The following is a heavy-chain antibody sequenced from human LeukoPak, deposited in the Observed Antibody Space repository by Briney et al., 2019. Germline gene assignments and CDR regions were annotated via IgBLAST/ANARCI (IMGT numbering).Heavy chain of an antibody. V-gene: IGHV3-21*01. Sequence: GGSLRLSCAASGFTFSSYSMNWVRQAPGKGLEWVSSISSSSSYIYYADPVKGRFTISRDNAKNSLYLQMNSLRAEDTAVYYCARRKDYGDYGSHFDYWGQGTLVTVSS. CDR3: ARRKDYGDYGSHFDY. J-gene: IGHJ4*02. CDR1: GFTFSSYS. CDR2: ISSSSSYI. D-gene: IGHD4-17*01.